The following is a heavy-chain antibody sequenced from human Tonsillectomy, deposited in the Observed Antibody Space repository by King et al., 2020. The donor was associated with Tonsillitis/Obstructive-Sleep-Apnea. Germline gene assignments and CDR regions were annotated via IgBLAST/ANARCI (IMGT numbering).Heavy chain of an antibody. CDR2: IYYSGST. D-gene: IGHD3-10*01. V-gene: IGHV4-59*01. J-gene: IGHJ6*03. CDR1: GGSISSYY. Sequence: PLQESGPGLVKPSETLSLTCTVSGGSISSYYWSWIRQPPGKGLEWIGYIYYSGSTNYNPSLKSRVTISVDTSKNQFSLKLSSVTAADTAVYYCARGRGTRITMDRYMDVWGKGTTVTVSS. CDR3: ARGRGTRITMDRYMDV.